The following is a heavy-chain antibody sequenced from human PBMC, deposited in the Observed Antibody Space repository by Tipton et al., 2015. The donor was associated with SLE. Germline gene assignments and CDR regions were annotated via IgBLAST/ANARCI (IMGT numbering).Heavy chain of an antibody. V-gene: IGHV4-31*03. Sequence: TLSLTCTVSGGSISTSGYYWNWIRHLPGRGLEWIGYIYNNGYIYYNPSLQSRVTISLDASKNQFSLKMTSVTAADTAVYFCAREASGSSGYYNYWGQGSLVTVSS. D-gene: IGHD1-26*01. CDR1: GGSISTSGYY. J-gene: IGHJ4*02. CDR2: IYNNGYI. CDR3: AREASGSSGYYNY.